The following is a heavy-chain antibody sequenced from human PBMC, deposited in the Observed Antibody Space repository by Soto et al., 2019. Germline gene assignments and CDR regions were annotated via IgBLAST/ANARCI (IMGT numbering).Heavy chain of an antibody. Sequence: EVQLLESGGGLVQPGGSLRLSCAASGFTLSNYGMNWVRQAPGKGLEWVSGISGSDGSTYYADSVKGRFTISKDNSKNTLYMQMNTLRADDTAVYYCAKDNYYDWGQGTLVTVSS. J-gene: IGHJ4*02. CDR3: AKDNYYD. CDR1: GFTLSNYG. D-gene: IGHD3-22*01. CDR2: ISGSDGST. V-gene: IGHV3-23*01.